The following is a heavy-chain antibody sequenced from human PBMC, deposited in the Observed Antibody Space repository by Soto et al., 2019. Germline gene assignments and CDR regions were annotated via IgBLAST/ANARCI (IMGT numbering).Heavy chain of an antibody. V-gene: IGHV3-30-3*01. Sequence: PGGSLRLSCASSGGTCSSYALHWVRQAPGKGLEWVAVISYDGINIYYTDSVKGRFTISRDNSKNTLFLQMNSLRDEDTALYYCARGGYCSSNTCYRYGMDVWGQGTKVTVSS. CDR2: ISYDGINI. CDR3: ARGGYCSSNTCYRYGMDV. CDR1: GGTCSSYA. D-gene: IGHD2-2*01. J-gene: IGHJ6*02.